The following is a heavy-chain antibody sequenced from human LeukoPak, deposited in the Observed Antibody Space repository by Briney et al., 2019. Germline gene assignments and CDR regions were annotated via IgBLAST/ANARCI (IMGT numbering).Heavy chain of an antibody. CDR3: AREGYCSSTSCLAYYYYYMDV. CDR1: GFTFDDYG. D-gene: IGHD2-2*01. Sequence: GGSLRLSCAASGFTFDDYGMSWVRQAPGKGLEWVSGINWNGGSTGYADSVRGRFTISRDNAKNSLYLQMNSLRAEDTALYYCAREGYCSSTSCLAYYYYYMDVWGKGTTVTVSS. J-gene: IGHJ6*03. CDR2: INWNGGST. V-gene: IGHV3-20*04.